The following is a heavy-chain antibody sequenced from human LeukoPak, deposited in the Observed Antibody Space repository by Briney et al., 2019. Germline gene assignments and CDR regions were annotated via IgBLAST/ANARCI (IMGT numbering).Heavy chain of an antibody. Sequence: GGSLRLSCAVSGFTFSDYYISWIRQAPGKGLEWVSYISSSGSTIYYADSVKGRFTISRDNAKNSLYLQMNSLRAEDTAVYYCARETVGYYYYYGMDVWGQGTTVTVSS. D-gene: IGHD4-23*01. V-gene: IGHV3-11*01. J-gene: IGHJ6*02. CDR3: ARETVGYYYYYGMDV. CDR2: ISSSGSTI. CDR1: GFTFSDYY.